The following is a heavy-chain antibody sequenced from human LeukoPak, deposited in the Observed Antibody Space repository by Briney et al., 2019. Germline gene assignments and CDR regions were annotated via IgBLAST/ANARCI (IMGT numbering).Heavy chain of an antibody. V-gene: IGHV3-15*07. J-gene: IGHJ6*02. CDR1: GFTFSNAW. CDR3: TTDPYYDFWSGSEDYYYGMDV. CDR2: IKSKTDGCTT. D-gene: IGHD3-3*01. Sequence: GGSLRLSCAASGFTFSNAWMNWVRQAPGKGLEWVGRIKSKTDGCTTDYAAPVRGRFTISRDDSKNTLYLQMNSLKTEDTAVYYCTTDPYYDFWSGSEDYYYGMDVWGQGTTVTVSS.